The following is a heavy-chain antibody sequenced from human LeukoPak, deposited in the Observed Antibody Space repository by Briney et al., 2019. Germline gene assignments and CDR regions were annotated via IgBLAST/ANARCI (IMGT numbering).Heavy chain of an antibody. D-gene: IGHD6-19*01. CDR3: ARAYDRGAYQAVGFDY. CDR2: INHSGST. CDR1: GGSFSGYY. V-gene: IGHV4-34*01. J-gene: IGHJ4*02. Sequence: PSETLSLTCAVYGGSFSGYYWSWIRQPPGKGLEWIGEINHSGSTNYNPSLKSRVTISVDTSKNQFPLKLSSVTAADTAVYYCARAYDRGAYQAVGFDYWGQGTLVTVSS.